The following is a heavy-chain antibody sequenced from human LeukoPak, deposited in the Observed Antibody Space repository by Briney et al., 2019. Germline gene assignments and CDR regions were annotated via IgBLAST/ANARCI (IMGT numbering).Heavy chain of an antibody. V-gene: IGHV3-9*01. Sequence: PGGSLRLSCAASGFTFDDYAMHWVRQAPGKGLERVSGISWNSGSIGYADSVKGRFTISRDNAKDSLYLQMNSLRAEDTALYYCATMWYSSSWLNYWGQGTLVTVSS. CDR3: ATMWYSSSWLNY. CDR1: GFTFDDYA. J-gene: IGHJ4*02. CDR2: ISWNSGSI. D-gene: IGHD6-13*01.